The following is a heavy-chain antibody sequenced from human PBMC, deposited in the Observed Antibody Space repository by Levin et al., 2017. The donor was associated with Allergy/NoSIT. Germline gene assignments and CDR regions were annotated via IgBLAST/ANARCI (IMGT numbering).Heavy chain of an antibody. V-gene: IGHV3-23*01. CDR2: IGASSGTT. CDR3: ARHLGAAGREYDY. Sequence: SCTASGFTFSNYPMSWVRQTPGKGLEWVSAIGASSGTTYYADSVKGRFTISKDYSKDILYLQLNSLRAEDTAVYYCARHLGAAGREYDYWGRGTLVTVSS. J-gene: IGHJ4*02. CDR1: GFTFSNYP. D-gene: IGHD6-25*01.